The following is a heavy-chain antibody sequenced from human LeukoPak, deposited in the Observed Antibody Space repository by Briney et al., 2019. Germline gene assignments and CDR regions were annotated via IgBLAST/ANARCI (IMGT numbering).Heavy chain of an antibody. CDR1: GFTFTSAW. V-gene: IGHV3-7*01. Sequence: GGSLRLSCAASGFTFTSAWMSWLRQTPEKGLEWVAHMNEDGSGRFYVDSAKGRFTISGDDTQNSVYLQMNSLRVEDTAVYYCAAWFGESVPWGQGTLVTVSS. CDR3: AAWFGESVP. J-gene: IGHJ5*02. D-gene: IGHD3-10*01. CDR2: MNEDGSGR.